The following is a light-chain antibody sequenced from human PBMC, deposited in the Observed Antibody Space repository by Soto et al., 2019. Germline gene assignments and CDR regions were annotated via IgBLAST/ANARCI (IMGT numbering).Light chain of an antibody. J-gene: IGKJ1*01. CDR1: QTININY. CDR3: QQYNTSPRT. CDR2: GAS. V-gene: IGKV3-20*01. Sequence: EVVLTQSPGTLSLSPGERATLSCRASQTININYLAWYQQKPGQAPRLLMSGASNRATGIPGRFSGSGSGTDFTLTINRLEPEDFAMYFCQQYNTSPRTFGQGTKVEVK.